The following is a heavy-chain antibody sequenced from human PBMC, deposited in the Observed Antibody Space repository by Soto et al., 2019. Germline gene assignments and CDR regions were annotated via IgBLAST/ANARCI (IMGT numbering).Heavy chain of an antibody. CDR3: ARGLGREYLDNRGYFHLDY. CDR2: LYPDGRA. CDR1: GFTVNTNY. Sequence: GGSLRLSCAASGFTVNTNYLTWVRQAPGKGLKWVSILYPDGRAYYADSVKGRFTISTDNSKNSVYLQMNTLRAEDTAVYYCARGLGREYLDNRGYFHLDYWGQGTLVTVSS. D-gene: IGHD3-22*01. V-gene: IGHV3-53*01. J-gene: IGHJ4*02.